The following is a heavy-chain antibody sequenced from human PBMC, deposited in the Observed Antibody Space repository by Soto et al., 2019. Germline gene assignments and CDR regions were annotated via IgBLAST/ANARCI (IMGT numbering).Heavy chain of an antibody. CDR1: GFTFSSYW. D-gene: IGHD3-3*01. CDR3: AREVYDFWSGSGNNWFDP. J-gene: IGHJ5*02. V-gene: IGHV3-74*01. Sequence: GGSLRLSCAASGFTFSSYWMHRVRQAPAKGLVWISRINSDGSSTSYVDSVRGRFTISRDNAKNTLFLQMNSLRAEDTAVYYCAREVYDFWSGSGNNWFDPWGQGT. CDR2: INSDGSST.